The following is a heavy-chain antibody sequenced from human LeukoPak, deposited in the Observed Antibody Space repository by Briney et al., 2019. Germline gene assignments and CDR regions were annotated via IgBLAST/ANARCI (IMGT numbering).Heavy chain of an antibody. V-gene: IGHV3-7*01. CDR1: GFTFSSYW. Sequence: GGSLRLSCAASGFTFSSYWMSWVRQAPGKGLEWVANIKQDGSEKYYVDSVRGRFTISRDNAKNSLYLQMNSLRAEDTAVYYCATGNYYDSRGYYTFGHWGQGTLVTVSS. D-gene: IGHD3-22*01. CDR3: ATGNYYDSRGYYTFGH. J-gene: IGHJ1*01. CDR2: IKQDGSEK.